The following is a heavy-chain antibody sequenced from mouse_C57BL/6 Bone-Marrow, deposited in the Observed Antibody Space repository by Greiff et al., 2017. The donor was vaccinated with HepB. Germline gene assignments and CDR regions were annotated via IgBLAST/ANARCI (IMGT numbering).Heavy chain of an antibody. D-gene: IGHD2-1*01. V-gene: IGHV6-6*01. CDR2: IRNKANNHAT. CDR1: GFTFSDAW. J-gene: IGHJ4*01. CDR3: IDLLWSPYYAMDY. Sequence: EVKLMESGGGLVQPGGSMKLSCAASGFTFSDAWMDWVRQSPEKGLEWVAEIRNKANNHATYYAESVKGRFTISRDDSKSSVYLQMNSLRAEDTGIYYCIDLLWSPYYAMDYWGQGTSVTGSS.